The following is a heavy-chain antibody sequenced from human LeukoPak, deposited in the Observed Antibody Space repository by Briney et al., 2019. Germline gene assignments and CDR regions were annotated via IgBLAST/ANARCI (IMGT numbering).Heavy chain of an antibody. CDR2: IYYSGNT. D-gene: IGHD2-15*01. J-gene: IGHJ6*03. Sequence: SETLSLTCTVSGGSISSRNYYWAWIRQPPGKGLEWIATIYYSGNTYYNPSLMSRVTISVDTSKNQFSLKMSSVTAADTAVYCCASLAATNNYYYMDVWGKGTTLTVSS. CDR3: ASLAATNNYYYMDV. CDR1: GGSISSRNYY. V-gene: IGHV4-39*01.